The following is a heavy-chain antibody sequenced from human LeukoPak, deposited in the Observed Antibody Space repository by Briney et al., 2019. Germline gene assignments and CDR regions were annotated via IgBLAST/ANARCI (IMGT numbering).Heavy chain of an antibody. CDR2: INQDGSER. Sequence: GGSLRLSCAASGFTFSSYWMSWVRQALGKGLEWVANINQDGSERYQVDSVKGRFTISRDNAQNSLYLQMNSLRAEDTAVYYCARARPNVVVGPAAAHFDYWGQGTLVTVSS. CDR1: GFTFSSYW. D-gene: IGHD2-2*01. V-gene: IGHV3-7*01. CDR3: ARARPNVVVGPAAAHFDY. J-gene: IGHJ4*02.